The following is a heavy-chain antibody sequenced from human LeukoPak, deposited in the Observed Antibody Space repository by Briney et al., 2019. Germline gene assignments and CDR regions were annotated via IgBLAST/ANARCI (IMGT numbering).Heavy chain of an antibody. CDR1: GGSISGYY. J-gene: IGHJ6*02. D-gene: IGHD2-2*01. Sequence: SETLSLTCTVSGGSISGYYWSWIRQPPGKGLECIGYIYYSGSTNYNPSLKSRVTISVDTSRNQFSLKLTSVTAADTAVYYCAKDLHRRDIVVVPAAPFYYYYGMDVWGQGTTVTVSS. V-gene: IGHV4-59*12. CDR3: AKDLHRRDIVVVPAAPFYYYYGMDV. CDR2: IYYSGST.